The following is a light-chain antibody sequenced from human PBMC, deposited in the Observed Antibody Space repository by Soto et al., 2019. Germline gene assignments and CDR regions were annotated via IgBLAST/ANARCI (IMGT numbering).Light chain of an antibody. CDR3: QQYNNFWT. J-gene: IGKJ1*01. Sequence: DIQMTQSPSALSASVGDRVTITCGASQSISSWLAWYQQKPGKAPRLLIYDASYLERGVPSRFSGSGSGTDFTLTISDLQPDDLGTYYCQQYNNFWTFGPGTKVEI. V-gene: IGKV1-5*01. CDR1: QSISSW. CDR2: DAS.